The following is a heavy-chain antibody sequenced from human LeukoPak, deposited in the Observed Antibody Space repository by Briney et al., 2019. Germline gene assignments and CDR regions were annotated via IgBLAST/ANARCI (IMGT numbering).Heavy chain of an antibody. J-gene: IGHJ4*02. CDR3: ARRAGAYSHPYDY. D-gene: IGHD4/OR15-4a*01. V-gene: IGHV3-23*01. CDR2: ISGSGGST. CDR1: GFTFSSYA. Sequence: GSLRLSCAASGFTFSSYAMNWVRQAPGKGLEWVSAISGSGGSTYYADSVKGRFTISRDNSKNTLYLQMNSLRVEDTAVYYCARRAGAYSHPYDYWGQGTLVTVSS.